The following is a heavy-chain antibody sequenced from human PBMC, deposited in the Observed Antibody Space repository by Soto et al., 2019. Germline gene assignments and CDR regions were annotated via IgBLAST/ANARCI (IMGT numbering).Heavy chain of an antibody. D-gene: IGHD3-3*01. J-gene: IGHJ5*02. V-gene: IGHV4-34*01. CDR2: INHSGST. CDR3: ARGRMLEWSASLDP. Sequence: SETLSLTCAVYGGSFSGYYWSWIRKPPGKGLEWIGEINHSGSTNYNPALKSRVTISVDTSKNQFPLKLSSVTAADTAVYYGARGRMLEWSASLDPWGQGTLVTVS. CDR1: GGSFSGYY.